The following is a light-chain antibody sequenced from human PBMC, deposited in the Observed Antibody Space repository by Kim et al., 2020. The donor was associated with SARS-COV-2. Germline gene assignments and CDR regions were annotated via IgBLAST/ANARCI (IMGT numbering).Light chain of an antibody. V-gene: IGLV6-57*01. CDR2: ENN. CDR1: SGSIASNY. CDR3: QSYDSSNPWV. J-gene: IGLJ3*02. Sequence: VTISCTRSSGSIASNYVQWYQQRPGSSPTTVIYENNQRPTGVPDRFSGSIDSSSNSASLTISGLKTEDEADYYCQSYDSSNPWVFGGGTQLTVL.